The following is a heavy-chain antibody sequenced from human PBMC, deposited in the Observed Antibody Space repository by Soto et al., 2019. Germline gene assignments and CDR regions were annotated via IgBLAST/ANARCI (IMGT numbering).Heavy chain of an antibody. CDR3: ARLGRYGILTGYPQAPFDP. J-gene: IGHJ5*02. D-gene: IGHD3-9*01. V-gene: IGHV5-51*01. Sequence: GESLKISCKGSGYSFTSYWIGWVRQMPGKGLEWMGIIYPGDSDTRYSPSFQGQVTISADKSISTAYLKWSSLKASDTAMYYCARLGRYGILTGYPQAPFDPWGQGTLVTVSS. CDR1: GYSFTSYW. CDR2: IYPGDSDT.